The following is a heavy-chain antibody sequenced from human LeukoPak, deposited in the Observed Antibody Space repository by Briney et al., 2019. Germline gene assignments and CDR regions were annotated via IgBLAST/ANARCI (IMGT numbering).Heavy chain of an antibody. CDR3: AKGVAWGGMIYARVDGAFDI. V-gene: IGHV3-9*01. CDR1: GFTFDDYA. CDR2: ISWNSGSI. Sequence: PGGSLRLSCAASGFTFDDYAMHWVRQAPGKGLEWVSGISWNSGSIGYADSVKGRFTISRDNAKNSLYLQMNSLRAEDTALYYCAKGVAWGGMIYARVDGAFDIWGQGTMVTVSS. D-gene: IGHD2-8*02. J-gene: IGHJ3*02.